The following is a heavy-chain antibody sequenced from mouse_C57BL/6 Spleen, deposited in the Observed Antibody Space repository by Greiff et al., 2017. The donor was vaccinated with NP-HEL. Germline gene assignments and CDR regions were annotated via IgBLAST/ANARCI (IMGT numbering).Heavy chain of an antibody. CDR1: GFTFSSYA. Sequence: EVHLVESGGGLVKPGGSLKLSCAASGFTFSSYAMSWVRQTPEKRLEWVATISDGGSYTYYPDNVKGRFTISRDNAKNNLYLQMSHLKSEDTAMYYCARDRRARNDGWYFDVWGTGTTVTVSS. CDR2: ISDGGSYT. V-gene: IGHV5-4*01. D-gene: IGHD3-3*01. CDR3: ARDRRARNDGWYFDV. J-gene: IGHJ1*03.